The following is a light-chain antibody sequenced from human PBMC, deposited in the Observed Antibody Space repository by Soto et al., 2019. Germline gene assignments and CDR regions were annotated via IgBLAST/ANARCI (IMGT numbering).Light chain of an antibody. CDR1: NSNIWAGYD. V-gene: IGLV1-40*01. CDR2: TNN. Sequence: QSVLTQPPSVSGAPGQRVTISCTGSNSNIWAGYDVHWYLQLPGTAPKLLVYTNNNRPSGVPDRFSGSKSGTSASLAITGLQAEDEADYYCQSYDSRLSAYVFGTGTKVTVL. CDR3: QSYDSRLSAYV. J-gene: IGLJ1*01.